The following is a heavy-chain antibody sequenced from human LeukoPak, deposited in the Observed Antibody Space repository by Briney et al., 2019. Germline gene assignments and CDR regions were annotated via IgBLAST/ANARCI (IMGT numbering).Heavy chain of an antibody. D-gene: IGHD5-18*01. CDR2: IYPGDSDI. J-gene: IGHJ4*02. CDR1: GYTFTSYW. Sequence: GESLKISCKTSGYTFTSYWIGWVRQMPGKGLEWMGIIYPGDSDIRYSPSFQGQVTISADKSISTAYLQWSSLKASDTAIYYCARGADTAMVPPFDYWGLGTLVTVSS. V-gene: IGHV5-51*01. CDR3: ARGADTAMVPPFDY.